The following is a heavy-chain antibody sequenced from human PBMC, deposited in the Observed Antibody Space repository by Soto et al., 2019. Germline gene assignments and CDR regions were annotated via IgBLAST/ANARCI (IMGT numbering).Heavy chain of an antibody. CDR2: IIPIFGTA. D-gene: IGHD1-26*01. J-gene: IGHJ6*02. Sequence: SVKVSCKASGGTFSSYAISWVRQAPGQGLEWMGGIIPIFGTANYAQKFQGRVTITADESTSTAYMELSSLRSEDTAVYYCARLIVGATRFNYYYGMDVWGQGTTVTVSS. CDR1: GGTFSSYA. CDR3: ARLIVGATRFNYYYGMDV. V-gene: IGHV1-69*13.